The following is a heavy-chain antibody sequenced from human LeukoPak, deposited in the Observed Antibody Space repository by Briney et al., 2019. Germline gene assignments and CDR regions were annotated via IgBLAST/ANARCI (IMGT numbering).Heavy chain of an antibody. CDR3: AKETDVGITIFGVVDY. V-gene: IGHV3-23*01. CDR1: GFTFSRYA. Sequence: GRSLRLSCAASGFTFSRYAMNWVRQAPGKGLEWVSAISGTGGSTYYADSVKGRFTISRDNSKNTLYLQMNSLRAEDTAVYYCAKETDVGITIFGVVDYWGQGTLVTV. CDR2: ISGTGGST. J-gene: IGHJ4*02. D-gene: IGHD3-3*01.